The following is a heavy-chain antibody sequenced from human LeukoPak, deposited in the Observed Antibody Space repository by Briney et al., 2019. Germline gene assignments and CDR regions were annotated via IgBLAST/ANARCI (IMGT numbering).Heavy chain of an antibody. J-gene: IGHJ4*02. Sequence: SETLSLTCSVYSGSFSGYYWSWIRQPPGKGLEWIGEINHSVGTNYNPSLKSRVTMSLDTSKNQFSLKLSSVTAADTAVYYCAKGETYDYDSSGYYPYLNRGQGTLVTVSS. CDR2: INHSVGT. D-gene: IGHD3-22*01. V-gene: IGHV4-34*01. CDR3: AKGETYDYDSSGYYPYLN. CDR1: SGSFSGYY.